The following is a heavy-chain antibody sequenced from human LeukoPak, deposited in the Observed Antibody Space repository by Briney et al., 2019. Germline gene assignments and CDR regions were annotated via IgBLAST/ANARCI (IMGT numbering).Heavy chain of an antibody. CDR1: GFKFRSYW. V-gene: IGHV3-23*01. CDR2: ISGSGGST. CDR3: ARAQVDTAMPTGS. D-gene: IGHD5-18*01. Sequence: GGSLRLSCAASGFKFRSYWMSWVRQAPGKGLEWVSAISGSGGSTYYADSVKGRFTISRDNSKNTLYLQMNSLRAEDTAVYYCARAQVDTAMPTGSWGQGSLVTVSS. J-gene: IGHJ5*02.